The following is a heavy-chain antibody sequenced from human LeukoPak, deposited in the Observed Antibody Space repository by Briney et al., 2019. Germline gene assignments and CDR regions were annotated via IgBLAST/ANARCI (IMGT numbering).Heavy chain of an antibody. V-gene: IGHV1-2*02. CDR3: ARGGYYDSSGYSQFDY. J-gene: IGHJ4*02. CDR2: SNPNSGGT. Sequence: ASVKVSCKASGYTFTGYYVHWVRQAPGQGLEWMGWSNPNSGGTNYAQKFQGRVTMTRDTPISTAYMELSRLRSDDTAVYYCARGGYYDSSGYSQFDYWGQGTLVTVSS. CDR1: GYTFTGYY. D-gene: IGHD3-22*01.